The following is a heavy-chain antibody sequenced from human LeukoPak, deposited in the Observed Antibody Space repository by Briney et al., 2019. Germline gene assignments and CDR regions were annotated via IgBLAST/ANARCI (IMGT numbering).Heavy chain of an antibody. CDR1: GGSISSYY. Sequence: SQTLSLTCTVSGGSISSYYWSWIRQPPGKGLEWIGYIYYSGSTNYNPSLKSRVTISVDTSKNQFSLKLSSVTAADTAVYYCARRRDSSGFRCLDYWGQGTLVTVSS. CDR3: ARRRDSSGFRCLDY. D-gene: IGHD3-22*01. CDR2: IYYSGST. J-gene: IGHJ4*02. V-gene: IGHV4-59*08.